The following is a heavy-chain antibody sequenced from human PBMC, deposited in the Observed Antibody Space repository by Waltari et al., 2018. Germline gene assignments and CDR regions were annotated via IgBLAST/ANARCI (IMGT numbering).Heavy chain of an antibody. CDR1: GDSISNNNYY. Sequence: QLQLQESGPGLVEPSETLSLTCTASGDSISNNNYYWGWIRQPQGTGLEWIGSLHYIGDTYYSSSLKSRVIISVDTSNNQFSLKLSSVTAADTAVYYCAREHKGLDYWGQGTLVTVSS. CDR3: AREHKGLDY. J-gene: IGHJ4*02. D-gene: IGHD2-21*01. CDR2: LHYIGDT. V-gene: IGHV4-39*07.